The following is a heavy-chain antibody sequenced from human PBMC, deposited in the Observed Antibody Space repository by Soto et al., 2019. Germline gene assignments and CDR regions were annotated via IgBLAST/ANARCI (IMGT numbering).Heavy chain of an antibody. CDR2: ISNSGSSI. V-gene: IGHV3-48*02. CDR3: ARDQADDY. Sequence: GGSLRLSCAASGFTFSSSWMHWVRQAPGKGLEWVSYISNSGSSIYYADSVKGRFTISRDNAKNSLYLQMNSLRDEDTAVYYCARDQADDYWGQGTLVTVSS. J-gene: IGHJ4*02. D-gene: IGHD6-25*01. CDR1: GFTFSSSW.